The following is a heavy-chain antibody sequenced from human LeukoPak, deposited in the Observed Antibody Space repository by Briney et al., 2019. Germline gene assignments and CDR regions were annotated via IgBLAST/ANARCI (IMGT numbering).Heavy chain of an antibody. D-gene: IGHD3-22*01. CDR3: ARTYLYDSSRYYAYCDY. V-gene: IGHV3-74*01. CDR2: INSAGSDI. J-gene: IGHJ4*02. Sequence: PGGSLRLSCAASGFTFSTYWMHWVRQAPGKGLVWVSRINSAGSDITYADSVKGRFTISRDNAKNTLFLQLNSLRAEDTAIYYCARTYLYDSSRYYAYCDYWGRGTLVTVSS. CDR1: GFTFSTYW.